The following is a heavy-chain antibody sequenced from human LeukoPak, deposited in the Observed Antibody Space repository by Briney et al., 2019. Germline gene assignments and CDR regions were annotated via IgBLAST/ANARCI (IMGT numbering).Heavy chain of an antibody. CDR2: IWYDGSNK. J-gene: IGHJ6*02. V-gene: IGHV3-33*08. CDR1: GFTFSSYG. CDR3: ARASHYYDSSGYYGYYYYYYGMDV. D-gene: IGHD3-22*01. Sequence: PGGSLRLSCAASGFTFSSYGMHWVRQAPGKGLEWVAVIWYDGSNKYYVDSVKGRFTISRDNSKNTLYLQMNSLRAEDTAVYYCARASHYYDSSGYYGYYYYYYGMDVWGQGTTVTVSS.